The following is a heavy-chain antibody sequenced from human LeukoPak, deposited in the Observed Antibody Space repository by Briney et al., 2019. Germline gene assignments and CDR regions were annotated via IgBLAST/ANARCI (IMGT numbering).Heavy chain of an antibody. Sequence: GGSLRLSCAASGFTFSGSAMHWVRQASGKGLEWVGRIRSKANSYATAYAASVKGRFTISRDDSKNTAYLQMNSLKTEDTAVYYCTRQKAEGDGYNSDYWGQGTLVTVSS. CDR3: TRQKAEGDGYNSDY. D-gene: IGHD5-24*01. V-gene: IGHV3-73*01. CDR1: GFTFSGSA. CDR2: IRSKANSYAT. J-gene: IGHJ4*02.